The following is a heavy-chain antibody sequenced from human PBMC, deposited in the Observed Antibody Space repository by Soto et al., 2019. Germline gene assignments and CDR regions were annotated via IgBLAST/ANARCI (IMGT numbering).Heavy chain of an antibody. CDR1: GGTFSSYT. CDR2: IIPILGIA. Sequence: ASVKVSCKASGGTFSSYTISWVRQAPGQGLEWMGRIIPILGIANYAQKFQGRVTITADKSTSTAYMELSSLRSEDTAVYYCARHTAMVKNAFDIWGQGTMVTVSS. CDR3: ARHTAMVKNAFDI. V-gene: IGHV1-69*02. D-gene: IGHD5-18*01. J-gene: IGHJ3*02.